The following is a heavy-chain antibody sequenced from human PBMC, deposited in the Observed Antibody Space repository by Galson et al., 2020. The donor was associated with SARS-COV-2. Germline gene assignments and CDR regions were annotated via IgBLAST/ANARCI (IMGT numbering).Heavy chain of an antibody. V-gene: IGHV3-48*03. CDR2: ISSTGSTI. D-gene: IGHD2-15*01. Sequence: GESLRLSCGTSGFIFSNYEMDWVRQAPGKGLEWVSYISSTGSTIYYADSVKGRFTISRDNAKNSLYLQMNSLRVEDTAVYYCVREEVGGGWWDSWGQGTLVTVST. J-gene: IGHJ5*01. CDR1: GFIFSNYE. CDR3: VREEVGGGWWDS.